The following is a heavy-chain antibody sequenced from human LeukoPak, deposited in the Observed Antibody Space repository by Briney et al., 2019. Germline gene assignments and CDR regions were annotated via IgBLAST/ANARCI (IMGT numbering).Heavy chain of an antibody. Sequence: SETLSLTCTVSGYSISSGYYWGWIRQPPGKGLEGIGSIYHSGSTYYNPSLKSRVTISVDTSKNQFSLKLSSVTAADTAVYYCARVIDYYDSSGYADYWGQGTLVTVSS. V-gene: IGHV4-38-2*02. CDR2: IYHSGST. D-gene: IGHD3-22*01. J-gene: IGHJ4*02. CDR1: GYSISSGYY. CDR3: ARVIDYYDSSGYADY.